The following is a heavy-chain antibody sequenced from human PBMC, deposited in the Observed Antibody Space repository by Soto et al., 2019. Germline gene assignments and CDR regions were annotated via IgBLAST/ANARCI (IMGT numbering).Heavy chain of an antibody. D-gene: IGHD4-4*01. CDR1: GFKFSMYG. CDR3: ARIMTTVTPYSMDV. J-gene: IGHJ6*03. V-gene: IGHV3-33*01. CDR2: TWYDGEKK. Sequence: QEQLVESGGGVVQPGRSLRLSCAASGFKFSMYGMHWVRQAPGKGLEWVAVTWYDGEKKYYADSVEGRFTISKDNSKNTLYLQMNNLRAEDTAVYYCARIMTTVTPYSMDVWGKGTTVTVSS.